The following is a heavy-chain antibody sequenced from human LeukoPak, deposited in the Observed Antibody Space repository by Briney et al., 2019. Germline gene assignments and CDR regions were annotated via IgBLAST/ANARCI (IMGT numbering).Heavy chain of an antibody. Sequence: NSSETLSLTCTVSGDSGDNNGFYWGWIRQPPGKGLEWIGNIYYSGSTYYNPSLKSRVTTSVDTSKNQFSLKLSSVTAADTAVYYCARGTRGSDSSFDFWGQGPLVPVSS. CDR2: IYYSGST. V-gene: IGHV4-39*07. CDR3: ARGTRGSDSSFDF. CDR1: GDSGDNNGFY. J-gene: IGHJ4*02. D-gene: IGHD1-1*01.